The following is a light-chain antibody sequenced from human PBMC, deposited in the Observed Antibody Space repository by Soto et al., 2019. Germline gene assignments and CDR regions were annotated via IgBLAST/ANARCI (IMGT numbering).Light chain of an antibody. J-gene: IGLJ2*01. CDR2: EVS. Sequence: QSALTQPASVSGSPGQSITISCTGTRSDVGGYNYVSWYQQHPGKAPKLMIYEVSNRPSGVSNRFSGSKSGNTASLTISGRQAEDEADDYCSAYTSSSTSVLFGGGTKLTVL. CDR3: SAYTSSSTSVL. CDR1: RSDVGGYNY. V-gene: IGLV2-14*01.